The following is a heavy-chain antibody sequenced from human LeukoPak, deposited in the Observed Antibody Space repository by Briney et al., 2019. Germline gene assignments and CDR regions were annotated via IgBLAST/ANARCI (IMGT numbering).Heavy chain of an antibody. J-gene: IGHJ4*02. CDR3: ARGSERCSSTSCPNKPFDY. CDR1: GYTFSDYY. D-gene: IGHD2-2*01. CDR2: INSNSGGT. V-gene: IGHV1-2*02. Sequence: ASVKVSCKASGYTFSDYYMHWVRQAPGQGLEWMGWINSNSGGTEYEQEFQGRVTMTRDTSISTVYMELSRLRFDDTAVYYCARGSERCSSTSCPNKPFDYWGQGTLVTVSS.